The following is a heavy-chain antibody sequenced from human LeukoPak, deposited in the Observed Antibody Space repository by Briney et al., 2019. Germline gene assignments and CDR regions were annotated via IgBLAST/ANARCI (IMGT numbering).Heavy chain of an antibody. V-gene: IGHV4-4*07. CDR3: ARMVRGVIPYDAFDI. D-gene: IGHD3-10*01. Sequence: SETLSLTRTVSGGSISDYYWSWIRQPAGKGLEWIGRIYTTGSTDYNPSLKSRVTISVDTSKNQFSLKLSSVTAADTAVYYCARMVRGVIPYDAFDIWGQGTMVTVSS. CDR2: IYTTGST. CDR1: GGSISDYY. J-gene: IGHJ3*02.